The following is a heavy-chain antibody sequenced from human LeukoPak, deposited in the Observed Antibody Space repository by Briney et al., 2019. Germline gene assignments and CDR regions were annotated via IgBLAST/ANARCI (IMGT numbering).Heavy chain of an antibody. D-gene: IGHD5-12*01. CDR1: GFTFSSYA. CDR2: ISSSSSYI. Sequence: GRSLRLSCAASGFTFSSYAMHWVRQAPGKGLEWVSSISSSSSYIYYADSVKGRFTISRDNAKNSLYLQMNSLRAEDTAVYYCARDFGYGFDYWGQGTLVTVSS. CDR3: ARDFGYGFDY. J-gene: IGHJ4*02. V-gene: IGHV3-21*01.